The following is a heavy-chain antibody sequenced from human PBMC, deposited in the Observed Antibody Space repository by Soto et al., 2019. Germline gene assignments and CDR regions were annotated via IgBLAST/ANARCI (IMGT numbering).Heavy chain of an antibody. CDR1: GGSISSYY. Sequence: PSETLSLTCTVSGGSISSYYWSWIRQPPGKGLEWIGYIYYSVSPNYSPSLESRVTISEDTSKNQFSLKLSSVTAADTAIYYCAGGRDDYTGSYFQLCGRATLVT. CDR3: AGGRDDYTGSYFQL. D-gene: IGHD4-4*01. V-gene: IGHV4-59*01. J-gene: IGHJ2*01. CDR2: IYYSVSP.